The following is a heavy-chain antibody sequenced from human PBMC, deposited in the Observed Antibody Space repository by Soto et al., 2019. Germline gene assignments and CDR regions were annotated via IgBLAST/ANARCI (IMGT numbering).Heavy chain of an antibody. J-gene: IGHJ3*02. Sequence: QVQLVQSGAEVKKPGSSVKVSCKASGGTFSSYAISWVRQAPGQGLEWMGGIIPIFGTANYAQKFQGRVTITADESASTAYTELSSRRSEDPAVYYCASHRARIGAFDIWGQGTMVTVSS. CDR1: GGTFSSYA. CDR2: IIPIFGTA. D-gene: IGHD6-6*01. CDR3: ASHRARIGAFDI. V-gene: IGHV1-69*12.